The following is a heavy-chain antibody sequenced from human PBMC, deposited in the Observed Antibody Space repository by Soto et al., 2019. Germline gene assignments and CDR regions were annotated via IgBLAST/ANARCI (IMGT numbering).Heavy chain of an antibody. CDR1: GDSIGTGGYY. V-gene: IGHV4-31*03. J-gene: IGHJ4*02. Sequence: QVQLQESGPGLVKPSQTLSLTCTVSGDSIGTGGYYWDWIRQHPGKGPEWIGYIHYSGNTYYNPSLKSRLTISLDTSKNQFSLHLSSVTAADTDVYYGATNHDDISGRTPLLFDSWGQGTLVTVSS. CDR2: IHYSGNT. CDR3: ATNHDDISGRTPLLFDS. D-gene: IGHD3-22*01.